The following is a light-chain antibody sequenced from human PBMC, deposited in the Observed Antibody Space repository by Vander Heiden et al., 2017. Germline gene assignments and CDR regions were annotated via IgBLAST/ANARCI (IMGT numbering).Light chain of an antibody. CDR2: WAA. CDR1: RSVLSSSNNYNY. CDR3: QQYYSSPLT. Sequence: DIVLTQSPDSLAVSLGERATINCKSSRSVLSSSNNYNYLAWYQQKPGQPPKLLIYWAATRESGVPDRFSGSGSGTDFTLTISSLQAEDVAVYYCQQYYSSPLTFGGGTKVEIK. J-gene: IGKJ4*01. V-gene: IGKV4-1*01.